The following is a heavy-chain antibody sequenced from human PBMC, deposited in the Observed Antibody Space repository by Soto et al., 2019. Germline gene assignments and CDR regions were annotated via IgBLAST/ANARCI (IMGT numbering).Heavy chain of an antibody. CDR1: GFTSSHYA. Sequence: EVQLLESGGGLVKSGGSLRVSCAASGFTSSHYAMSWVRQAPGKGLEWVSSIIGSGVRTYYADSVQGRFTISRDNSKNMLYLQMDSLRAEDTAIYYCAKELMLAAGSWLTSDQPYYGMDVWGQGTTVTVSS. CDR3: AKELMLAAGSWLTSDQPYYGMDV. D-gene: IGHD6-13*01. CDR2: IIGSGVRT. V-gene: IGHV3-23*01. J-gene: IGHJ6*02.